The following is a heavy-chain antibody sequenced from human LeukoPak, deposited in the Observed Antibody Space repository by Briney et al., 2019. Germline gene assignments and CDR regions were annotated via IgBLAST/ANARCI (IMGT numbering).Heavy chain of an antibody. CDR3: ARARHYYYYNSSGALSY. Sequence: ASVKVSCKASGYTFTGYYMHWVRQAPGQGLEWVGWINRSSGGTNYAQKFQARVTMTRDTPISTAYMDLSRLRSDDTAVYYCARARHYYYYNSSGALSYWGQGTLFTVSS. V-gene: IGHV1-2*02. J-gene: IGHJ4*02. CDR2: INRSSGGT. CDR1: GYTFTGYY. D-gene: IGHD3-22*01.